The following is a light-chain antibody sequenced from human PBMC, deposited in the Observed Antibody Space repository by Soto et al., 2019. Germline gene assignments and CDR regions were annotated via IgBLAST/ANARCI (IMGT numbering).Light chain of an antibody. CDR2: EVS. V-gene: IGLV2-14*01. CDR3: SSYSSGTTRYV. J-gene: IGLJ1*01. CDR1: SSDIGFSNY. Sequence: QSALTQPASVSGSPGQSITISCTGTSSDIGFSNYVSWYQQHPGKAPKLMIFEVSQRPSGVSDRFSGSKSGNTAALTISGLLAEDEADYYCSSYSSGTTRYVFGTGTKLTVL.